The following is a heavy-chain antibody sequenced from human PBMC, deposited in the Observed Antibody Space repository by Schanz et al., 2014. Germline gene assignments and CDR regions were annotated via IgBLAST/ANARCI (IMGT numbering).Heavy chain of an antibody. CDR1: GYTFTDYY. V-gene: IGHV1-2*06. CDR3: ARDQSPYTTSSDVRYFDY. D-gene: IGHD6-6*01. Sequence: QVQLVQSGAEVKKPGASVKISCKASGYTFTDYYMYWVRQAPGQGLEWMGRINPNSGGTNYAQKFQGRVTMTRDTSISTAYMELRSLRSDDTAVYYCARDQSPYTTSSDVRYFDYWGQGSLVTVSS. J-gene: IGHJ4*02. CDR2: INPNSGGT.